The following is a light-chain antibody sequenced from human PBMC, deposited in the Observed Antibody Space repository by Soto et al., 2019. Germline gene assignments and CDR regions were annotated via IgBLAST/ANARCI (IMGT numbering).Light chain of an antibody. Sequence: EIVLTQSPATLSSSPGERATLSCRASQSIDTYLAWYQQKPGQAPRLLIYDASDRATGIPARFSGSGSGTAFTLTISGLEPEDFALYYCQQHINWPLTFGGGTKVDIK. J-gene: IGKJ4*01. CDR2: DAS. CDR1: QSIDTY. V-gene: IGKV3-11*01. CDR3: QQHINWPLT.